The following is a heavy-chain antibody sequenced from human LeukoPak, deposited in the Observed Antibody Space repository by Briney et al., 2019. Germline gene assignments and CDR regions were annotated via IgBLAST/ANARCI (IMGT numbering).Heavy chain of an antibody. CDR2: IIPILGIA. J-gene: IGHJ4*02. D-gene: IGHD4-11*01. V-gene: IGHV1-69*04. CDR3: ARARGGDYSPFDY. Sequence: SVKVSCKASGGTFSSYAISWVRQAPGQGLEWTGRIIPILGIANYAQKFQGRVTITADKSTSTAYMELSSLRSEDTAVYYCARARGGDYSPFDYWGQGTLVTVSS. CDR1: GGTFSSYA.